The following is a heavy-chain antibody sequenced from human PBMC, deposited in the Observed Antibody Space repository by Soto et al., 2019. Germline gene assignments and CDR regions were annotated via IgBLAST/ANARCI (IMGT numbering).Heavy chain of an antibody. D-gene: IGHD4-17*01. Sequence: SETLSLTCTVSDGNISNYYWRWIRQPPGKGLEWIGYIYYSGSTNYNPSLKSRVTISVDTSKNQFSLKLSSVTAADTAVYYCARRYGASFDYWGQGTLVTAPQ. CDR1: DGNISNYY. CDR2: IYYSGST. V-gene: IGHV4-59*01. CDR3: ARRYGASFDY. J-gene: IGHJ4*02.